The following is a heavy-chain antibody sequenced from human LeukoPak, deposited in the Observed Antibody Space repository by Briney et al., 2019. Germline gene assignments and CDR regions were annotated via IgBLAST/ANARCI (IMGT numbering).Heavy chain of an antibody. D-gene: IGHD3-16*01. J-gene: IGHJ4*02. Sequence: SETLSHTCAVYGESFSGYYWSWIRQPPGKGLEWIGEINHSGNTNYNPSLKSRVTISLVTSKNQFSLNLNSVTAADTAVYYCARGGRVGDYAPFDYWGQGTLVTVSS. V-gene: IGHV4-34*01. CDR1: GESFSGYY. CDR3: ARGGRVGDYAPFDY. CDR2: INHSGNT.